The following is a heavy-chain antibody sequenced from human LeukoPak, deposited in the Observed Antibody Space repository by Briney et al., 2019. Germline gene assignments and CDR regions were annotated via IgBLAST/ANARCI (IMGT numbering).Heavy chain of an antibody. CDR3: ARSLGGLRYYYYYMDV. Sequence: SETLSLTCTVSGGSISSYYWSWIRQPPGKGLEWIGYIYNSGSTNYNPSLKSRVTISVDTSKNQFSLKLSSVTAADTAVYYCARSLGGLRYYYYYMDVWGKGTTVAVAS. V-gene: IGHV4-59*01. CDR2: IYNSGST. CDR1: GGSISSYY. J-gene: IGHJ6*03. D-gene: IGHD3-16*01.